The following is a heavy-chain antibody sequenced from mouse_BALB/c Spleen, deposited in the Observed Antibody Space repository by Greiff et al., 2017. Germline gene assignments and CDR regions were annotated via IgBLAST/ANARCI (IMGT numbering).Heavy chain of an antibody. CDR3: ARHYRSPWFAY. CDR2: ISYSGST. D-gene: IGHD2-14*01. V-gene: IGHV3-2*02. J-gene: IGHJ3*01. Sequence: EVQLQESGPGLVKPSQSLSLTCTVTGYSITSDYAWNWIRQFPGNKLEWMGYISYSGSTSYNPSLKSRISITRDTSKNQFFLQLNSVTTEDTATYYCARHYRSPWFAYWGQGTLVTVSA. CDR1: GYSITSDYA.